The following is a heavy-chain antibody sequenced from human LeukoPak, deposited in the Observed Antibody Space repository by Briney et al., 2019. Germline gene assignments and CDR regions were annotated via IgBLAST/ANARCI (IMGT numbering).Heavy chain of an antibody. D-gene: IGHD6-13*01. CDR2: MNPNSGNT. J-gene: IGHJ4*02. Sequence: GASVKVSCKASGYTFTGYYMHWVRQATGQGLEWMGWMNPNSGNTGYAQKFQGRVTMTRNTSISTAYMELSSLRSEDTAVYYCARASGYSRFDYWGQGTLVTVSS. CDR1: GYTFTGYY. CDR3: ARASGYSRFDY. V-gene: IGHV1-8*02.